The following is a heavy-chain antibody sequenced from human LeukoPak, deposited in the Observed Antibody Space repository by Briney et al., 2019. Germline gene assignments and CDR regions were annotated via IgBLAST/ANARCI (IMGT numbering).Heavy chain of an antibody. V-gene: IGHV1-69*02. Sequence: GSSVKVSCKASGGTFSSHTISWVRQAPEQGLDWMGRIIPLFGVVNYAEKFQDRVTITADKSTSTAYMEVSSLRSEDTAVYYCARIPSGDVDTAMVMYYHYGMDVWGQGTTVTVSS. CDR2: IIPLFGVV. CDR3: ARIPSGDVDTAMVMYYHYGMDV. D-gene: IGHD5-18*01. CDR1: GGTFSSHT. J-gene: IGHJ6*02.